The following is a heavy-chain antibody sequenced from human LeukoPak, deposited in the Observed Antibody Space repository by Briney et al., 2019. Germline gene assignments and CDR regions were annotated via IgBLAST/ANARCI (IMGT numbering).Heavy chain of an antibody. V-gene: IGHV3-74*01. CDR2: IKTDGSST. CDR1: GFTFSSHY. J-gene: IGHJ4*02. Sequence: GGSLRHSCEASGFTFSSHYMQWVRQAPGKGLVWVSGIKTDGSSTRYADSVKGRFTISRDNAKNTLYLQMNSLRVEDTAVYYCVRDRSGWAGDYWGQGTLVTVSS. CDR3: VRDRSGWAGDY. D-gene: IGHD6-19*01.